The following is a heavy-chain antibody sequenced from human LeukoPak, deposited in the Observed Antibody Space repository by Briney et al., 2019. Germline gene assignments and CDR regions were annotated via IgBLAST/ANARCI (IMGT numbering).Heavy chain of an antibody. CDR1: GYTFTSYG. Sequence: ASVKVSCKTSGYTFTSYGINWVRQAPGQGLEWMRWISSFNGKTNYAQKLQGRVTLTTDTSTSTAYMELRSLRSDDTAVYYCAREGTPIWYYYMDVWGKGTTVTVSS. CDR2: ISSFNGKT. V-gene: IGHV1-18*01. CDR3: AREGTPIWYYYMDV. J-gene: IGHJ6*03. D-gene: IGHD3-10*01.